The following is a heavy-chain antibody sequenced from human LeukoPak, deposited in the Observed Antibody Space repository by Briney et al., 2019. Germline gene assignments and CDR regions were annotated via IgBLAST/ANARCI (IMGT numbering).Heavy chain of an antibody. CDR3: AKSRDPYIWSDGAFFDY. D-gene: IGHD1-20*01. CDR1: GFTFSSYW. J-gene: IGHJ4*02. CDR2: IKEDGSQT. Sequence: TGGSLRLSCVVSGFTFSSYWMSWVRQAPGKGLEWVANIKEDGSQTYSMDSVKGRFTISRDNSENTLYLQMNSLRAEDTAVYYCAKSRDPYIWSDGAFFDYWGQGTLVTVSS. V-gene: IGHV3-7*01.